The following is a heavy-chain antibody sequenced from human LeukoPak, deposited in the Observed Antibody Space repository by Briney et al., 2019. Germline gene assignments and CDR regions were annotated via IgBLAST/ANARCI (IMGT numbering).Heavy chain of an antibody. J-gene: IGHJ3*02. V-gene: IGHV3-48*01. CDR3: ARVMEELFPAVGPPAVAFDI. D-gene: IGHD2-8*01. Sequence: QTGGSLRLSCAASGFTFSSYAMHWVRQAPGKGLEWVSYISSSSSTIYYADSVKGRFTISRDNAKNSLYLQMNSLRAEDTAVYYCARVMEELFPAVGPPAVAFDIWGQGTMVTVSS. CDR2: ISSSSSTI. CDR1: GFTFSSYA.